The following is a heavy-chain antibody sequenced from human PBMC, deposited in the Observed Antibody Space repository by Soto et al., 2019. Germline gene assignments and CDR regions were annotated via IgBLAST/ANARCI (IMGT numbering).Heavy chain of an antibody. Sequence: QAGGSLRLSCAASGFSVSDNYMSWVRQAPGKGLVWVSVIQSGGNTLYTDSVKGRFTISRDNSKNTLYLEMKSLRVDDTAVYYCAREGIETVGLYGLDVWGQGTTVTVSS. CDR3: AREGIETVGLYGLDV. V-gene: IGHV3-53*01. CDR2: IQSGGNT. D-gene: IGHD6-13*01. J-gene: IGHJ6*02. CDR1: GFSVSDNY.